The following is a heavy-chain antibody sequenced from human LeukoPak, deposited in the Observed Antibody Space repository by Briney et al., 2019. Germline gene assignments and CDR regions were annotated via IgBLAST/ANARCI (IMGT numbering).Heavy chain of an antibody. CDR3: ARDRNWHFDV. V-gene: IGHV6-1*01. Sequence: SQTLSLTCAISGDSVSSNNAVWAWIRQSPSTGLEWLGRTYYRSQWYSDYALSVKSRITINPDTSMNQFSLQLNSVTPEDTAVYYCARDRNWHFDVWGRGTLVTVSS. CDR1: GDSVSSNNAV. J-gene: IGHJ2*01. CDR2: TYYRSQWYS.